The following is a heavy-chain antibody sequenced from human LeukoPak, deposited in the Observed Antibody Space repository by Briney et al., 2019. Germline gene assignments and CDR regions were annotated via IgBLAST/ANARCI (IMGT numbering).Heavy chain of an antibody. D-gene: IGHD3/OR15-3a*01. Sequence: GGSLRLSCAASGFTLSTYSMNWVRQAAGKGLEWVSSISSSARYMYYADSVKGRFTISRDNAKNSLYPQMNSLRAEDTAVYYCARGGVGLVIIPGWEYDYYGLDVWGQGTTVTVSS. CDR1: GFTLSTYS. CDR2: ISSSARYM. J-gene: IGHJ6*02. CDR3: ARGGVGLVIIPGWEYDYYGLDV. V-gene: IGHV3-21*01.